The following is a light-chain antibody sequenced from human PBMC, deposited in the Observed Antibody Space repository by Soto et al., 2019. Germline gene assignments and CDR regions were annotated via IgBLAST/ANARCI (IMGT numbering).Light chain of an antibody. J-gene: IGKJ3*01. CDR2: DAS. CDR3: HQRRV. Sequence: EIVLTQSPATLSLSPGERATLSCRASQSVGTYLAWYQQKPGQAPRLLIYDASTRATGIPARFGGSGSGTDFTLTISSREPEEFAVYYCHQRRVFGPGTRVDLK. V-gene: IGKV3-11*01. CDR1: QSVGTY.